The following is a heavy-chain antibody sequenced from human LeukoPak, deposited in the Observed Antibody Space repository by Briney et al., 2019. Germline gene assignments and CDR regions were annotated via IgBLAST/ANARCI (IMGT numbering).Heavy chain of an antibody. V-gene: IGHV4-30-4*01. CDR2: IYYSGST. Sequence: WIRQPPGKGLEWIGYIYYSGSTYYNPSLKSRVTISVDTSKNQFSLKLSSVTAADTAVYYCARDSVDYYGMDVWGQGTTVTVSS. CDR3: ARDSVDYYGMDV. J-gene: IGHJ6*02.